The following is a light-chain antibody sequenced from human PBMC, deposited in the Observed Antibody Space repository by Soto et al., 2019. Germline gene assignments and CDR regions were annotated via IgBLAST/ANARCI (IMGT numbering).Light chain of an antibody. CDR2: AAS. CDR3: QQANSFPLT. J-gene: IGKJ4*01. V-gene: IGKV1-12*01. CDR1: QSISSY. Sequence: GDRVTITCRAGQSISSYLNWYQQKPGKAPKLLIYAASSLQSGVPSRFSGSGSGTDFTLTISSLQPEDFATYYCQQANSFPLTFGGGTKVDIK.